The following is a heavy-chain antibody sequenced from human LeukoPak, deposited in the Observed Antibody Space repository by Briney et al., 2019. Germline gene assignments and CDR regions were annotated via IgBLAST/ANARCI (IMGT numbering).Heavy chain of an antibody. V-gene: IGHV3-30*18. J-gene: IGHJ3*02. CDR2: ISYDGSSK. D-gene: IGHD4-23*01. CDR3: AKRSGRTVVTRDAFDI. Sequence: GRSLRLSCAASGFAFRSYGMHWVRQAPGKGLKWVAVISYDGSSKYYADSVKGRFTISRDNSKNTLYLQMNSLRVEDTALYYCAKRSGRTVVTRDAFDIWGQGTMVTVSS. CDR1: GFAFRSYG.